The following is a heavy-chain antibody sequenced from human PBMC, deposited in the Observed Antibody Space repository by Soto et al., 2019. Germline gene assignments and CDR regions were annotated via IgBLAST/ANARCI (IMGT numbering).Heavy chain of an antibody. D-gene: IGHD6-6*01. V-gene: IGHV3-48*01. Sequence: GGSLRLSCAASGFTFSSYSMNWVRQAPGKGLEWVSYISSSSSTIYYADSVKGRFTISRDNAKNSLYLQMNSLRAEDTAVYYCAREQPPPARPDVEPQDPDAFDIWGQGTMVTVSS. CDR1: GFTFSSYS. J-gene: IGHJ3*02. CDR2: ISSSSSTI. CDR3: AREQPPPARPDVEPQDPDAFDI.